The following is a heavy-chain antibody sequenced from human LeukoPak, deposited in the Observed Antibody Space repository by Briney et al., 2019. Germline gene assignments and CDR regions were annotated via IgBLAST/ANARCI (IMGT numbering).Heavy chain of an antibody. CDR3: ANHLGY. CDR1: GFTFSSYA. Sequence: GGSLRLSCAASGFTFSSYAMHWVRQAPGKGLEWVAVISYDGSNKYYADSVKGRFTISRDNSKNTLYLQMNSLRAEDTAVYYCANHLGYWGQGTLVTVSS. J-gene: IGHJ4*02. D-gene: IGHD3-16*01. CDR2: ISYDGSNK. V-gene: IGHV3-30-3*01.